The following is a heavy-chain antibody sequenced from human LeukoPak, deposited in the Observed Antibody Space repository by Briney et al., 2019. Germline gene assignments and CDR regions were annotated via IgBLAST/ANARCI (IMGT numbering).Heavy chain of an antibody. J-gene: IGHJ3*02. CDR3: AKDRHDSSGYYKDAFDI. Sequence: PGGSLRLSCAASGFTVSSNYMSWVRQAPGKGLEWVSVIYSGGSTYYADSVKGRFTISRDNSKNTLYLQMNSLRAEDTAVYYCAKDRHDSSGYYKDAFDIWGQGTMVTVSS. CDR1: GFTVSSNY. D-gene: IGHD3-22*01. V-gene: IGHV3-53*01. CDR2: IYSGGST.